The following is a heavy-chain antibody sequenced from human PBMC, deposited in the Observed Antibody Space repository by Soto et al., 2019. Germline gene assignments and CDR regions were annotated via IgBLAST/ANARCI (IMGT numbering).Heavy chain of an antibody. Sequence: SETLSLTCTVSGGSISNYYWSWIRQPPGKGLEWIGYIYYIGSTNYNPSLKSRVTISVDTSKNQFSLKLTSVTAADTAVYYCARDKITGLFDYWGQGTLVTVSS. CDR3: ARDKITGLFDY. D-gene: IGHD2-8*02. CDR2: IYYIGST. J-gene: IGHJ4*02. CDR1: GGSISNYY. V-gene: IGHV4-59*12.